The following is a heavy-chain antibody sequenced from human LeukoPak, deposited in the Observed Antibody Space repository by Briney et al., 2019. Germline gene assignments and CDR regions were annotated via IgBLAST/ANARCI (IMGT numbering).Heavy chain of an antibody. CDR3: ARDLVGARLIDY. CDR1: GYTFTRYY. J-gene: IGHJ4*02. V-gene: IGHV1-2*02. Sequence: ASLKLSRTASGYTFTRYYMHSGRHAPGQGRERVGWINDGSGGTKYAQKFQGRVNMTRETSISTAYMEVRRLRSDDTPVYYCARDLVGARLIDYWGQGTLVTVSS. CDR2: INDGSGGT. D-gene: IGHD1-26*01.